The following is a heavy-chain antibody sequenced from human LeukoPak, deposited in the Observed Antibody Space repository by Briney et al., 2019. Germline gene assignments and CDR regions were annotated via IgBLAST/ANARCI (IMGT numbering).Heavy chain of an antibody. Sequence: GRSLRLSCAASGFKFDDYAMHWVRQAPGKGLEWVSGISWDSGVIGYGDSVKGRFTTSRDNAKNSLYLQMKSLRAEDTALYYCAKGTVGDYWGQGTLVTVSS. J-gene: IGHJ4*02. CDR2: ISWDSGVI. V-gene: IGHV3-9*01. CDR3: AKGTVGDY. D-gene: IGHD1-14*01. CDR1: GFKFDDYA.